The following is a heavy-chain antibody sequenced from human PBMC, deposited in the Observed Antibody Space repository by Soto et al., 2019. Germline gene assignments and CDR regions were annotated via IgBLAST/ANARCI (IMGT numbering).Heavy chain of an antibody. V-gene: IGHV4-59*01. Sequence: SETLSLTFSVSGGSITSYYWTWIRQSPRKGLEWIGYIDYSGITNYNPSLKSRVTISIDTSKDQFSLKLSSVTAADTAVYFCASGRYYYDSYVYSTDAFQLGGQGKMVTV. CDR2: IDYSGIT. CDR3: ASGRYYYDSYVYSTDAFQL. J-gene: IGHJ3*01. CDR1: GGSITSYY. D-gene: IGHD3-22*01.